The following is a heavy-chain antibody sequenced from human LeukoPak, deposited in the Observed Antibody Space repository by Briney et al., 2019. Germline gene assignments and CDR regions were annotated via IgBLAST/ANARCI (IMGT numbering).Heavy chain of an antibody. J-gene: IGHJ4*02. CDR2: IYYSGST. V-gene: IGHV4-59*12. CDR3: ARSPDYAFVDY. Sequence: SETLSLTCTVSGGSISSYYWSWIRQPPGKGLEWIGYIYYSGSTNYNPSLKSRVTISVDTSKNQFSLKLSSVTAADTAVYYCARSPDYAFVDYWGQGTLVTISS. D-gene: IGHD4-17*01. CDR1: GGSISSYY.